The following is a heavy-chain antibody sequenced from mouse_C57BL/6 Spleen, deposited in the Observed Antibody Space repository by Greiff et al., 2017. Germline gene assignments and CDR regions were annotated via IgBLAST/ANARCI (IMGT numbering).Heavy chain of an antibody. J-gene: IGHJ4*01. CDR1: GFTFSDYG. D-gene: IGHD1-1*01. CDR3: ARLAELPYAMDY. Sequence: EVQVVESGGGLVKPGGSLKLSCAASGFTFSDYGMHWVRQAPEKGLEWVAYISSGCSTIYYADTVKGRFTISRDNAKNTLFLQMTSLRSEDTAMYYCARLAELPYAMDYWGQGTSVTVSS. CDR2: ISSGCSTI. V-gene: IGHV5-17*01.